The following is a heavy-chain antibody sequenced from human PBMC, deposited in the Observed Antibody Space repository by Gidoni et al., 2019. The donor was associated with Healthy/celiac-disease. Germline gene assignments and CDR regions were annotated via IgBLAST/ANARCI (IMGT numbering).Heavy chain of an antibody. J-gene: IGHJ4*02. CDR3: ARDTLTNIVVVPAEIDY. CDR1: GFTFSSYA. V-gene: IGHV3-30-3*01. Sequence: QVQLVESCGGVVQPGRSLRLSCSASGFTFSSYAMHWVRQAPGKGLEWVAVISYDGSNKYYADSVKGRFTISRDNSKNTLYLQMNSLRAEDTAVYYCARDTLTNIVVVPAEIDYWGQGTLVTVSS. D-gene: IGHD2-2*01. CDR2: ISYDGSNK.